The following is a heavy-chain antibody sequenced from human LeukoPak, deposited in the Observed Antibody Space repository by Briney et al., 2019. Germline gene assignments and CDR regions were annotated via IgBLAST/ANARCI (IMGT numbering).Heavy chain of an antibody. CDR3: ARAAAFGYYYFDY. J-gene: IGHJ4*02. D-gene: IGHD3-22*01. V-gene: IGHV1-2*04. CDR1: GYTFTGYY. CDR2: INPNSGGT. Sequence: ASVKVSCKASGYTFTGYYMHWVRQAPGQGLEWMGWINPNSGGTNYAQKFQGWVTMTRDTSISTAYMELSRLRSEDTAVYYCARAAAFGYYYFDYWGQGTLVTVSS.